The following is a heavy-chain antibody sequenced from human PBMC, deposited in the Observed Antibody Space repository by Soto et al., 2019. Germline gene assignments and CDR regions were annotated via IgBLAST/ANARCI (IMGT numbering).Heavy chain of an antibody. CDR3: VREGRGYSGYDGY. J-gene: IGHJ4*02. D-gene: IGHD5-12*01. V-gene: IGHV4-61*01. CDR2: IYYSGST. CDR1: GGSVSSGSYY. Sequence: QVQLQESGPGLVKPSETLSLTCTVSGGSVSSGSYYWSWIRQPPGKGLEWIGYIYYSGSTNYNPSLKSRVTISVDTSKNQFSLKLSSVTAADTAVYYCVREGRGYSGYDGYWGQGTLVTVSS.